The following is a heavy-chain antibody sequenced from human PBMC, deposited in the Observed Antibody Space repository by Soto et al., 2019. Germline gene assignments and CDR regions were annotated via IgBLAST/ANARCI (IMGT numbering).Heavy chain of an antibody. CDR2: IIPIFGTA. CDR3: ASGGGKTYYYDSSGYVDAFDI. V-gene: IGHV1-69*13. D-gene: IGHD3-22*01. CDR1: AGTFLSYA. Sequence: SVKLACQPSAGTFLSYAISSVRQAPGQGLEWPGGIIPIFGTANYAQKFQGRVTITADESTSTAYMELSSLRSEDTAVYYCASGGGKTYYYDSSGYVDAFDIWGQGTMVTVSS. J-gene: IGHJ3*02.